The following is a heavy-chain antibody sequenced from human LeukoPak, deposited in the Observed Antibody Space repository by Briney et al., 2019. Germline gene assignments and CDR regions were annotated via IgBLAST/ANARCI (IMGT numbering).Heavy chain of an antibody. CDR1: GYTFTDYY. CDR3: ARGYESSGYYSPFGY. V-gene: IGHV1-46*01. CDR2: INPSGGTT. D-gene: IGHD3-22*01. J-gene: IGHJ4*02. Sequence: ASVKVSCKAFGYTFTDYYMHWVRQAPRQGLEWMGIINPSGGTTTYAQNFQGRATVTRDTSTNTVYMELSSLRSEDTAVYYCARGYESSGYYSPFGYWGQGTLVTVSS.